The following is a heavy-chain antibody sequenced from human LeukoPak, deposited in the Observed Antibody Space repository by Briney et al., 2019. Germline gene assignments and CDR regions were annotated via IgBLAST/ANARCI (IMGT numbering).Heavy chain of an antibody. V-gene: IGHV4-4*09. CDR1: GGSITSYS. D-gene: IGHD3-3*01. J-gene: IGHJ6*03. Sequence: NTSETLSLTCTVSGGSITSYSWTWIRQPPGKGLEYIGYIYTSGSPNYNPSLTSRVTISLDTSKNQFSLKLSSVTAADTAVYYCARARGFDDFWSWNYYYYMDVWGKGTTVTVSS. CDR3: ARARGFDDFWSWNYYYYMDV. CDR2: IYTSGSP.